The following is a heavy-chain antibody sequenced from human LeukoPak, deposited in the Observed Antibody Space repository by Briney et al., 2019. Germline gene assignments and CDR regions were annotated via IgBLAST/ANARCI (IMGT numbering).Heavy chain of an antibody. Sequence: GGSLRLSCAASGFTFSSNSMNWVRQAPGKGLEWVSYISSTGGTIYYADSMKGRFTISRDNAKNSLYLQMNSLRVEDTAVYYCAKISRLVHFDYWGQGTLVTVSS. CDR3: AKISRLVHFDY. D-gene: IGHD6-6*01. V-gene: IGHV3-48*04. CDR1: GFTFSSNS. CDR2: ISSTGGTI. J-gene: IGHJ4*02.